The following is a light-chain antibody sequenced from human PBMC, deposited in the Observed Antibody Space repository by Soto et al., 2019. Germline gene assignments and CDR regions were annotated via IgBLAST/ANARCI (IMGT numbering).Light chain of an antibody. V-gene: IGLV2-23*01. Sequence: QSALAQPASVSASPGQSITISCTGTSSDVATYNLVSWYQQHPGKAPKLMIYEGTKRPSGVSNRFSGSKSGNTASLTISGLQAEDEADYYCCSYVGASIYVLGTGTKVTVL. CDR1: SSDVATYNL. CDR3: CSYVGASIYV. CDR2: EGT. J-gene: IGLJ1*01.